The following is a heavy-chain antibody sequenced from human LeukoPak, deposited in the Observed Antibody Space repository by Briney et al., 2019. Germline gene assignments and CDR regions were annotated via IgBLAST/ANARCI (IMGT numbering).Heavy chain of an antibody. V-gene: IGHV4-30-4*01. D-gene: IGHD3-22*01. J-gene: IGHJ4*02. CDR3: ARGSCYYDSTGYYFDY. Sequence: PSETLSLTCTVSGDSIKSGDNYWSWVRQSPGKGLEWIGYIYYRGSTSYNPSLKSRITLSVDTSKNQFSLTLSSVTAADTAVYYCARGSCYYDSTGYYFDYWGQGTLVSVSS. CDR1: GDSIKSGDNY. CDR2: IYYRGST.